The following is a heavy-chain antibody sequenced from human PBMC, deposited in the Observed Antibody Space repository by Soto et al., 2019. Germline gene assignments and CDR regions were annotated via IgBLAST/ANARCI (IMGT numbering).Heavy chain of an antibody. Sequence: SETLSLTCNFSGDSIGRFYWSWIRQSAEKGLEWIGRIYSTGGTAYNPALKGRITISLDRSNNHVSLEMNSVTAADTAVYFCARDLSGTGLDIWGRGTRVTVSS. CDR3: ARDLSGTGLDI. V-gene: IGHV4-4*07. CDR2: IYSTGGT. D-gene: IGHD1-26*01. CDR1: GDSIGRFY. J-gene: IGHJ6*02.